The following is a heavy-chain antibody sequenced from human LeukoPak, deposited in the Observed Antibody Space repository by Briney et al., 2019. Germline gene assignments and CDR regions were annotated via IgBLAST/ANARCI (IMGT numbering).Heavy chain of an antibody. J-gene: IGHJ4*02. V-gene: IGHV4-34*01. D-gene: IGHD4-17*01. Sequence: SETLSLTCADYGGSFSGYYWSWIRQPPGKGLEWIGEINHSGSTNYNPSLKSRVTISVDTSKNQFSLKLSSVTAADTAVYYCARGFELYGDYGGTYYFDYWGQGTLVTVSS. CDR1: GGSFSGYY. CDR3: ARGFELYGDYGGTYYFDY. CDR2: INHSGST.